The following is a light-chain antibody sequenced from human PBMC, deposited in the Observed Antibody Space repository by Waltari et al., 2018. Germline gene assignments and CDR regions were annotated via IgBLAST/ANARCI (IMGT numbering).Light chain of an antibody. J-gene: IGLJ1*01. V-gene: IGLV2-8*01. CDR3: SSYADNTIFV. CDR1: SSDVGAYNH. Sequence: QSALTQPPSASGSPGPSVTISCTGTSSDVGAYNHVSWHQQHPGKAPKLMIYEVNKRPSGVPDRFSGSKSGNTASLTVSGLQAEDEADYYCSSYADNTIFVFGTGTKVTVL. CDR2: EVN.